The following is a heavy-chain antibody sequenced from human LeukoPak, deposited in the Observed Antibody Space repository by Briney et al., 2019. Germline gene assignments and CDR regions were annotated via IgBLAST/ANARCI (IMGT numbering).Heavy chain of an antibody. D-gene: IGHD2-15*01. Sequence: GGSLRLSCEASGFAFSFFAMSWVRQAPGKGLEWVANIKEDGSEKYYVDSVKGRFTISRDNAQNSLYLQMNSLRAEDTAVYYCATGGWNFDYWRQGT. J-gene: IGHJ4*02. CDR1: GFAFSFFA. CDR3: ATGGWNFDY. CDR2: IKEDGSEK. V-gene: IGHV3-7*05.